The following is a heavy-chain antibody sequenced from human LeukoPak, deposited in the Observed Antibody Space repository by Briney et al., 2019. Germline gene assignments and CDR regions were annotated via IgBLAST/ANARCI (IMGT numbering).Heavy chain of an antibody. Sequence: GRSLRLSCAASGFTFSSYAMHWVRQAPGKGLEWVAVILYDGTNKYYTDSVKGRFTISRDNSKNTLYLQMNSLRAEDTAVYYCAELGITMIGGVWGKGTTVTISS. CDR2: ILYDGTNK. D-gene: IGHD3-10*02. CDR3: AELGITMIGGV. J-gene: IGHJ6*04. CDR1: GFTFSSYA. V-gene: IGHV3-30*04.